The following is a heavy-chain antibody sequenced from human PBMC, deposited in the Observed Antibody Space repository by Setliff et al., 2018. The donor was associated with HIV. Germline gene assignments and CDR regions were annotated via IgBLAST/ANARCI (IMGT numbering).Heavy chain of an antibody. Sequence: PSETLSLTCTVSGGSISSSSYYWGWIRQPPGKGLEWIGHIYTSGSTNYNPSLKSRVTISVDTSKNQVSLRLTSATAADTGVYYCARHRDPPGSSWIFYYYYMDLWGGGTTVTVSS. CDR3: ARHRDPPGSSWIFYYYYMDL. CDR2: IYTSGST. CDR1: GGSISSSSYY. D-gene: IGHD6-13*01. V-gene: IGHV4-39*01. J-gene: IGHJ6*03.